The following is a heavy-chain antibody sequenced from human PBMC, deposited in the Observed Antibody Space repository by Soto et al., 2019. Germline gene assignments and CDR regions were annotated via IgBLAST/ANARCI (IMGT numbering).Heavy chain of an antibody. CDR1: GFTFSSYA. Sequence: GGSLRLSCAASGFTFSSYAMSWVRQAPGKGLEWVSAISGSGGSTYYADSVKGRFTISRDNSKNTLYLQMNSLRAEDTAVYYCAKGPARQYSYEVSTYYYYGMDVWGQGTTVTVSS. V-gene: IGHV3-23*01. D-gene: IGHD5-18*01. J-gene: IGHJ6*02. CDR3: AKGPARQYSYEVSTYYYYGMDV. CDR2: ISGSGGST.